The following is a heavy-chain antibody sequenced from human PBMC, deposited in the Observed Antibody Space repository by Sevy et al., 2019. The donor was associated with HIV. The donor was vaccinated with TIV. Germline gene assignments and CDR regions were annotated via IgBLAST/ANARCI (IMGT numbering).Heavy chain of an antibody. CDR2: ISSDGNNK. V-gene: IGHV3-30*18. D-gene: IGHD5-12*01. CDR1: GFMFRTYG. Sequence: GGSLRLSCAASGFMFRTYGMHWVRQAPGKGLEWVAVISSDGNNKYYADSVKGRFTISRDTSKNTLFLQMNSLRAEDTAVYYCANPVGGYRTEYFQHWGQGTLVIVSS. J-gene: IGHJ1*01. CDR3: ANPVGGYRTEYFQH.